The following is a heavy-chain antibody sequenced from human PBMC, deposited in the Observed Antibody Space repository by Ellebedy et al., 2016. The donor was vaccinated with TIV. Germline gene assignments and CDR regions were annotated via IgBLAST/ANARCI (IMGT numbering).Heavy chain of an antibody. Sequence: PGGSLRLSCSASGFTFSSYAMHWVRQAPGKGLEYVSAISSNGGSTYYADSVKGRFTISRDNSKNTLYLQMSSLRAEDTAVYYCVTTQAVAGNGTYWYFDLWGRGTLVTVSS. CDR3: VTTQAVAGNGTYWYFDL. V-gene: IGHV3-64D*06. D-gene: IGHD6-19*01. CDR1: GFTFSSYA. J-gene: IGHJ2*01. CDR2: ISSNGGST.